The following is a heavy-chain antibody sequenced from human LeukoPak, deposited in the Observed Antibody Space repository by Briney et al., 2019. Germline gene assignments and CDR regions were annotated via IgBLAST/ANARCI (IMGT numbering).Heavy chain of an antibody. J-gene: IGHJ4*02. D-gene: IGHD6-19*01. CDR2: INPNSGGT. CDR3: ARVGHTSGWGFDY. CDR1: GYTFTGHY. Sequence: ASVKVSCKASGYTFTGHYIHWVRQAPGQGLEWMGFINPNSGGTNYAQKFQGRVTLTRDTSISTAYMELSRLTSDDTAVYYCARVGHTSGWGFDYWGQGTLVTVS. V-gene: IGHV1-2*02.